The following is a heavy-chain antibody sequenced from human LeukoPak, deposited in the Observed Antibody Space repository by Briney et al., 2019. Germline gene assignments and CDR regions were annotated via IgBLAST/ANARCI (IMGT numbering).Heavy chain of an antibody. CDR1: AVSISSSNSY. CDR2: NSGNT. CDR3: ARQTGSGLFILP. V-gene: IGHV4-39*01. Sequence: PSETLSLTCTVSAVSISSSNSYWGWIRQPPGKGLEWIGSNSGNTYYNASLKSQVSISIDTSKNQFSLKLTSVTAADTAVYYCARQTGSGLFILPGGQGTLVTVSS. J-gene: IGHJ4*02. D-gene: IGHD3/OR15-3a*01.